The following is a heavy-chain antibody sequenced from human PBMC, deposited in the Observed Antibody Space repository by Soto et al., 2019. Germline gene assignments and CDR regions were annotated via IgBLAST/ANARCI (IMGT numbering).Heavy chain of an antibody. Sequence: ASVKVSCKASGYTFTSYYMHWVRQAPGQGLEWMGIINPSGGSTSYAQKLQGRVTMTRDTYTSTVYMELRSLRSEDTAVYYFERYRVPLVGRYCDWLSYYYYYGMDVWGQGTTVTVSS. V-gene: IGHV1-46*01. CDR2: INPSGGST. CDR3: ERYRVPLVGRYCDWLSYYYYYGMDV. CDR1: GYTFTSYY. J-gene: IGHJ6*02. D-gene: IGHD3-9*01.